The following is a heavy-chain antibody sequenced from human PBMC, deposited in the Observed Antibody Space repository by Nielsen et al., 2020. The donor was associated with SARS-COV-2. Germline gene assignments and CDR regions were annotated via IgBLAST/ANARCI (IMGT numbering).Heavy chain of an antibody. Sequence: SETLSLTCTVSGGSISSGDYYWSWIRQPPGKGLEWIGYIYYSGSTNYNPSLKSRVTTSVDTSKNQFSLKLSSVTAADTAVYNCARANSWNNWIDPWGQGTLVTVSS. CDR2: IYYSGST. V-gene: IGHV4-30-4*01. J-gene: IGHJ5*02. D-gene: IGHD6-13*01. CDR3: ARANSWNNWIDP. CDR1: GGSISSGDYY.